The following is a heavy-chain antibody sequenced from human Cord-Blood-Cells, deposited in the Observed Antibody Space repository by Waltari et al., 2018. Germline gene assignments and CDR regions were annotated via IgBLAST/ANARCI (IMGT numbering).Heavy chain of an antibody. J-gene: IGHJ3*02. CDR2: ISYSGST. CDR1: GGSISSSSYY. D-gene: IGHD2-2*01. CDR3: ASPGAAADAHAFDT. Sequence: QLQLHESGPGLVTPSETLSPTCTVPGGSISSSSYYWGWLRQPPGKGREWVGGISYSGSTYDNTTHKRLGTISVDTAKNHCCINPSPVRAAEAAVYYCASPGAAADAHAFDTWGQGTGVTVSS. V-gene: IGHV4-39*02.